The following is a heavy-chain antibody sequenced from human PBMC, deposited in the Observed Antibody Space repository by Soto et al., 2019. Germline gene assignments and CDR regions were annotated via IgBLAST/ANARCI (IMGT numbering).Heavy chain of an antibody. CDR1: GRSIISVNYY. J-gene: IGHJ4*02. Sequence: SETLSLTCTVSGRSIISVNYYWSWIRQPPGKGLEWIGYIYYSGSTYYNPSLRSRVTISVDTSKNQFSLKLSSVTAADTAVYYCARYGSGECNRGSCYSPFDYWGQGTLVTVSS. D-gene: IGHD2-15*01. CDR3: ARYGSGECNRGSCYSPFDY. CDR2: IYYSGST. V-gene: IGHV4-30-4*01.